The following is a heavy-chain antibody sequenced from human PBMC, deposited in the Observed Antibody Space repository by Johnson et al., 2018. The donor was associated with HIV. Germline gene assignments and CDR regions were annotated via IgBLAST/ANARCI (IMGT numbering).Heavy chain of an antibody. V-gene: IGHV3-30*04. CDR2: ISYDGSNK. CDR3: ARARYYYDSSGYHDAFDI. J-gene: IGHJ3*02. Sequence: QVQLVESGGGVVQPGRSLRLSCAASGFSFNSYAMHWVRQAPGEGLEWVAGISYDGSNKYYADSVRGRFTISIDKSKNTLYLQMSSLRAEDSAVFYCARARYYYDSSGYHDAFDIWGQGTMVTVSS. CDR1: GFSFNSYA. D-gene: IGHD3-22*01.